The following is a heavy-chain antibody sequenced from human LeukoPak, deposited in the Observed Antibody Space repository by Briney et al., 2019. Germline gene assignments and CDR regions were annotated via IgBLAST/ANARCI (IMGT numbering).Heavy chain of an antibody. V-gene: IGHV1-46*01. CDR2: INPSGGST. CDR3: ARGEDYYDSSGYPLRYYYYGMDV. D-gene: IGHD3-22*01. Sequence: GASVKVSCKASGYTFTSYYMHWVRQAPGQGLEWMGIINPSGGSTSYAQKFQGRVTMTRDTSTSTVYMELSSLRSEDTAVYYCARGEDYYDSSGYPLRYYYYGMDVWGQGTTVTVSS. J-gene: IGHJ6*02. CDR1: GYTFTSYY.